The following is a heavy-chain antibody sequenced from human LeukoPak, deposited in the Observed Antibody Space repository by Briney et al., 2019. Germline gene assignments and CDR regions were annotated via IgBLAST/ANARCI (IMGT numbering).Heavy chain of an antibody. D-gene: IGHD2-8*02. CDR3: TRGITGHYRSMGGFAFDI. J-gene: IGHJ3*02. Sequence: PSETLSLTCTVSGASISQHYWSWIRQPPGKGLEYIGYFYYDGSTNYTSSVRSRVTILMDTSKNQFTLNLRSVTAADTAKYYCTRGITGHYRSMGGFAFDIWGQGTVVAVSS. CDR1: GASISQHY. CDR2: FYYDGST. V-gene: IGHV4-59*11.